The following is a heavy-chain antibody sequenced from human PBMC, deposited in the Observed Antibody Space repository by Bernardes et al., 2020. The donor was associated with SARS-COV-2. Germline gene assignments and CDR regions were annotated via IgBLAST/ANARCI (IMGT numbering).Heavy chain of an antibody. CDR2: ISHDGETK. CDR3: ARDIDLLFYDY. CDR1: GFTFHTSV. D-gene: IGHD3-9*01. Sequence: GGSLLTSCAASGFTFHTSVMHWVRQAPGQGLVWVSRISHDGETKTYADSVQGRFAVSRDNAKNTLYLQMNNLRAEDTAVYYCARDIDLLFYDYWGQGTLVTVSS. J-gene: IGHJ4*02. V-gene: IGHV3-74*03.